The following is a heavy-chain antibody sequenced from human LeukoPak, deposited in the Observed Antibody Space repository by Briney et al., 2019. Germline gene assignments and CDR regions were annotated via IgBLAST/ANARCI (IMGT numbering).Heavy chain of an antibody. J-gene: IGHJ4*02. CDR3: ARWAPQYGGYAFDY. V-gene: IGHV3-11*01. D-gene: IGHD5-12*01. CDR1: GFTFSDYY. CDR2: ISSSGGTI. Sequence: GGSLRLSCAASGFTFSDYYMSWIRQAPGKGLEWVSYISSSGGTIYYADSVKGRFTISRDNAKNSLYLQMNSLRADDTAVYYCARWAPQYGGYAFDYWGQGTLVTVSS.